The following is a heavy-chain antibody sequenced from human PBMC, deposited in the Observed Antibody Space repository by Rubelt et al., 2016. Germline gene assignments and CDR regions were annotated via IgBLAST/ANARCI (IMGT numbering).Heavy chain of an antibody. CDR2: ISYDGSNK. V-gene: IGHV3-30*04. D-gene: IGHD2-2*01. Sequence: QVQLVESGGGVVQPGRSLRLSCAASGFTFSSYAMHWVRPAPGKGLVWVAVISYDGSNKYYADSVQGRVTISRDNSKNTLYLQMNSLRAEDTAAYYCAREITPADLDWGQGTLVTVSS. CDR1: GFTFSSYA. CDR3: AREITPADLD. J-gene: IGHJ4*02.